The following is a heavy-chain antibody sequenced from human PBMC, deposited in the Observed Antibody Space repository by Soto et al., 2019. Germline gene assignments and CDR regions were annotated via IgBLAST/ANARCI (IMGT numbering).Heavy chain of an antibody. Sequence: PGRSLRLSCAASGFKFEVYALHWVRQSPGKGLDGVSVITCEPGDTFYADAVRGRFAISRDNRKGSVYLQMNRLRHEDSALYYCAKGRRLNFVASMLDSWGQGT. D-gene: IGHD2-21*01. CDR2: ITCEPGDT. CDR1: GFKFEVYA. J-gene: IGHJ4*02. V-gene: IGHV3-43D*04. CDR3: AKGRRLNFVASMLDS.